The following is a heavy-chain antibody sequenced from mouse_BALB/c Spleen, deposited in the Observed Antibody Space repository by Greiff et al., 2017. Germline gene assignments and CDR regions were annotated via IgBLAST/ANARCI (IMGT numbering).Heavy chain of an antibody. J-gene: IGHJ4*01. D-gene: IGHD1-1*01. CDR3: ARNNYGSHYAMDY. CDR2: INPGSGGT. Sequence: VQLQQSGAELVRPGTSVKVSCKASGYAFTNYLLEWVKQRPGQGLEWIGVINPGSGGTNYNEKFKGKATLTADKSSRTAYMQLSSLTSDDSAVYFCARNNYGSHYAMDYWGQGTSVTVSS. V-gene: IGHV1-54*03. CDR1: GYAFTNYL.